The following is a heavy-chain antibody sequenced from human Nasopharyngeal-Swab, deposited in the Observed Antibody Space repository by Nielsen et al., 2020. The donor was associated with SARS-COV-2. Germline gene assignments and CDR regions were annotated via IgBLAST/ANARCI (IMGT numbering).Heavy chain of an antibody. D-gene: IGHD2-2*02. CDR3: AHRGGYCSSTSCYTAFEFVVEYYFDY. V-gene: IGHV2-5*01. J-gene: IGHJ4*02. Sequence: RQAPGKALEWLALIYWNDDKRYSPSLKSRLTITKDTSKNQVVLTMTNMGPVDTATYYCAHRGGYCSSTSCYTAFEFVVEYYFDYWGQGTLVTVSS. CDR2: IYWNDDK.